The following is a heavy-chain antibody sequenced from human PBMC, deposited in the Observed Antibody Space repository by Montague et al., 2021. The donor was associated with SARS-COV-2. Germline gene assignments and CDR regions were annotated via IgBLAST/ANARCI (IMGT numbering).Heavy chain of an antibody. CDR1: GDSLTYFY. CDR2: IFYRGST. CDR3: VRGVTRTFDY. Sequence: SETLSLTCTVSGDSLTYFYWSWIRQSPGKGLEWIGNIFYRGSTNCNPSLKSRVTISVDTSKNQFSLNLTSVTATDTAVYYCVRGVTRTFDYWGQGTLVTVSS. V-gene: IGHV4-59*01. J-gene: IGHJ4*02. D-gene: IGHD2-2*01.